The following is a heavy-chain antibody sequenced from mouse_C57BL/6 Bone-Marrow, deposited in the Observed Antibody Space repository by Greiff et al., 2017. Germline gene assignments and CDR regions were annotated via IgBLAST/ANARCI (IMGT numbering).Heavy chain of an antibody. D-gene: IGHD2-3*01. J-gene: IGHJ3*01. V-gene: IGHV14-4*01. CDR2: IDPENGDT. Sequence: EVQLQQSGAELVRPGASVKLSCTASGFNIKDDYMHWVKQRPEQGLEWIGWIDPENGDTEYASKFQGKATITADTSSNTAYLQLSSLTSVDTAVYDCARYDGYYEGWFAYWGRGTLVTVSA. CDR1: GFNIKDDY. CDR3: ARYDGYYEGWFAY.